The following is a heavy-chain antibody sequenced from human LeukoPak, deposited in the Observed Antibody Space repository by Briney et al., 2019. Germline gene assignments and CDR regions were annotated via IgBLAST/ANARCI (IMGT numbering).Heavy chain of an antibody. CDR3: ATHQEGIAAASDTYDY. D-gene: IGHD6-13*01. CDR1: GFTVSSNY. J-gene: IGHJ4*02. CDR2: IYSGGST. V-gene: IGHV3-53*01. Sequence: PGGSLRLSCAASGFTVSSNYMSWVRQAPGQGLEWVSVIYSGGSTYYADSVKGRFTISRDNSKNTLYLQMNSLRAEDTAVYYCATHQEGIAAASDTYDYWGQGTLVTVSS.